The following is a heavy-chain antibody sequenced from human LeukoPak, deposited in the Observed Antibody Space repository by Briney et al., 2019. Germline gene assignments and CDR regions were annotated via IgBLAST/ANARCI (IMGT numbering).Heavy chain of an antibody. CDR3: ARARGEFDY. D-gene: IGHD3-10*01. V-gene: IGHV4-4*02. CDR1: GDSINSSNW. CDR2: IYPSGAT. J-gene: IGHJ4*02. Sequence: SETLSLTCALSGDSINSSNWWSWVRQPPGKGLEWIGEIYPSGATNYNPSLKSRVTMSVDKANNQFSLNLSSVTAADTAVYYCARARGEFDYWGQGTLVTVSS.